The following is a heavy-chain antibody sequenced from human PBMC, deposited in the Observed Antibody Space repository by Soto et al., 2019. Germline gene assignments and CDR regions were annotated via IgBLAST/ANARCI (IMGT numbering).Heavy chain of an antibody. CDR2: VYYTGST. D-gene: IGHD1-26*01. J-gene: IGHJ4*02. CDR3: VRMSYTGSNTPLDC. CDR1: GGSISPYY. Sequence: SETLSLTCSVSGGSISPYYWSWIRQSPGMGLEMIGYVYYTGSTIYNPSLKSRITISVDRYNNQFSLMLTSVTAADPAVYYCVRMSYTGSNTPLDCWGRRILVTVSS. V-gene: IGHV4-59*01.